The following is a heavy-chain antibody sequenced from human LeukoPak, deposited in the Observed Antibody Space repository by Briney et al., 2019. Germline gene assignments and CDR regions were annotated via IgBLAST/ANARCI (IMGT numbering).Heavy chain of an antibody. J-gene: IGHJ4*02. V-gene: IGHV3-23*01. CDR1: RFTFSSYA. Sequence: PGGSLRLSCAASRFTFSSYAMHWVRPAPGKGLEWVSTSSGSGSSTYYADVMKGRFTISRDNSKKMLYLQMNSLRAEDTAVYYCAKVRGGIYFDYWGQGTLVTVSS. CDR2: SSGSGSST. D-gene: IGHD3-10*01. CDR3: AKVRGGIYFDY.